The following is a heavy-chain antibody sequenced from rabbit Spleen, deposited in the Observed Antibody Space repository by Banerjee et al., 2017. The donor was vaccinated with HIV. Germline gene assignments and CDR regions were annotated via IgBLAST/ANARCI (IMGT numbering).Heavy chain of an antibody. Sequence: QQQLEESGGGLVKPGGTLTLTCKASGFDFSSSYYMCWVRQAPGKGLEWIGCIDGTIGAAYYASWASGRFTISKTSSTTVTLQMTSLTVADTATYFCARDLAAWNSGSYAFNLWGPGTLVTVS. CDR3: ARDLAAWNSGSYAFNL. J-gene: IGHJ4*01. D-gene: IGHD1-1*01. V-gene: IGHV1S45*01. CDR2: IDGTIGAA. CDR1: GFDFSSSYY.